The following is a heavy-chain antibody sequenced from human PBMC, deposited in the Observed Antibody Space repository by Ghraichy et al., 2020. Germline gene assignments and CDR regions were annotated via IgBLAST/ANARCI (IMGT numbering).Heavy chain of an antibody. CDR1: GFTFSSYA. V-gene: IGHV3-23*01. CDR3: AKDRMLVTALYEFWSGDPYYYYGMDV. D-gene: IGHD3-3*01. J-gene: IGHJ6*02. CDR2: ISGSGGST. Sequence: GGSLRLSCAASGFTFSSYAMSWVRQAPGKGLEWVSAISGSGGSTYYADSVKGRFTISRDNSKNTLYLQMNSLRAEDTAVYYCAKDRMLVTALYEFWSGDPYYYYGMDVGGQGTTVTVSS.